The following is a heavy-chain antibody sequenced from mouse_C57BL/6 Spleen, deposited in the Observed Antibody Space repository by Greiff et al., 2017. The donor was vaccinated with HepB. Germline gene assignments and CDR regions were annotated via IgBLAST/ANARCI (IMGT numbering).Heavy chain of an antibody. Sequence: EVQLVESGGGLVKPGGSLKLSCAASGFTFSDYGMHWVRQAPEKGLEWVAYISSGSSTIYYADTVKGRFTISRDNAKNTLFLQMTSLRSEDTAMYYCARLGTLYDYHWYFDVWGTGTTVTVSS. CDR2: ISSGSSTI. CDR3: ARLGTLYDYHWYFDV. J-gene: IGHJ1*03. D-gene: IGHD2-4*01. CDR1: GFTFSDYG. V-gene: IGHV5-17*01.